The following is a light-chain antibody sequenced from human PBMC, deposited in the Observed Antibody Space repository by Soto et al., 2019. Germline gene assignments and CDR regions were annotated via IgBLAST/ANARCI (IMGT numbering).Light chain of an antibody. CDR1: SSDIGDYNY. J-gene: IGLJ1*01. CDR2: DVS. CDR3: SSFRRSNTPCV. Sequence: QSVLTQPASVSGSPGQSITISCTGTSSDIGDYNYVSWYQQHPGKAPTLMIYDVSNRPSGVSNHFSGSKSGNTASLTISGLQAEDEADYYCSSFRRSNTPCVFGTGTKVTVL. V-gene: IGLV2-14*01.